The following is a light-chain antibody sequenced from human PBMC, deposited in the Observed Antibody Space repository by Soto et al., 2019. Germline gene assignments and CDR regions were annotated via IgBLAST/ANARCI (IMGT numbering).Light chain of an antibody. Sequence: QSVLTQPASVSGSPGQSITISCTGTSSDVGSYNYVSWYQQHPGTAPKLMIYEVNNRPSGVSNRFSGSKSGNTASLTISGLQAEDEADYYCSSYTSGTIVFGGGTKLTVL. CDR1: SSDVGSYNY. CDR3: SSYTSGTIV. V-gene: IGLV2-14*01. J-gene: IGLJ2*01. CDR2: EVN.